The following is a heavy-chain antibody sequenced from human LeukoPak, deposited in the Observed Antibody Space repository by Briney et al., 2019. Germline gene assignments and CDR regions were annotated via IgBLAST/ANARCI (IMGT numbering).Heavy chain of an antibody. J-gene: IGHJ4*02. CDR2: IYYSGST. Sequence: SETLSLTCTVSGGSISSYYWSWIRQPPGKGLEWIGYIYYSGSTNYNPSLKSRVTISVDTSKNQFSLKLSSVTAADTAVYYCARLRGWVYSYGLDYWGQGTLVTVPS. CDR1: GGSISSYY. V-gene: IGHV4-59*08. D-gene: IGHD5-18*01. CDR3: ARLRGWVYSYGLDY.